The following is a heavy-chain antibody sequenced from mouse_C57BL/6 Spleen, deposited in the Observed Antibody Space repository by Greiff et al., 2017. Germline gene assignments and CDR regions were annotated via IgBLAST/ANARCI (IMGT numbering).Heavy chain of an antibody. Sequence: EVQLVESGPGLVKPSQSLSLTCSVTGYSITSGYYWNWIRQFPGNKLEWMGYISYDGSNNYNPSLKNRISITRDTSKNQFFLKLNSVTTEDTATYYCAMLYSNYGYFDYWGQGTTLTVSS. V-gene: IGHV3-6*01. CDR2: ISYDGSN. CDR3: AMLYSNYGYFDY. D-gene: IGHD2-5*01. J-gene: IGHJ2*01. CDR1: GYSITSGYY.